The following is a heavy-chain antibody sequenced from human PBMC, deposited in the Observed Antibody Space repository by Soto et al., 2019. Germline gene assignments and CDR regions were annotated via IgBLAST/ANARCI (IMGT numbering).Heavy chain of an antibody. CDR3: ARGSDCSSTSCYTVGIYYGMDV. V-gene: IGHV1-69*06. D-gene: IGHD2-2*02. Sequence: SVKVSCKASGGTFSSYAISWVRQAPGQGLEWMGGIIPIFGTANYAQKFQGRVTITADKSTSTAYMELSSLRSEDTAVYYCARGSDCSSTSCYTVGIYYGMDVWGQGTTVTVSS. CDR2: IIPIFGTA. CDR1: GGTFSSYA. J-gene: IGHJ6*02.